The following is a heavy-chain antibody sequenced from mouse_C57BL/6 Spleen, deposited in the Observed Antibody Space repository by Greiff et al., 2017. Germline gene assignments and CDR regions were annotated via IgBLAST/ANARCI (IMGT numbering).Heavy chain of an antibody. V-gene: IGHV5-17*01. CDR2: ISSGSSTI. CDR3: AKEGEGFSYYFDY. Sequence: EVNLVESGGGLVKPGGSLKLSCAASGFTFSDYGMHWVRQAPEKGLEWVAYISSGSSTIYYADTVKGRFTISRDNAKNTLFLQMTRLRTEDTAMYYCAKEGEGFSYYFDYWGQGTTLTVSS. CDR1: GFTFSDYG. J-gene: IGHJ2*01. D-gene: IGHD1-2*01.